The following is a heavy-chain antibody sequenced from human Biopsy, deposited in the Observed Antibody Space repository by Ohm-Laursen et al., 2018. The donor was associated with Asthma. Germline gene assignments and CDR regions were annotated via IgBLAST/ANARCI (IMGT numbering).Heavy chain of an antibody. Sequence: SQTLSLTCSLSSGSGGYMRSGNYYWGWIRQPPGKGLEWIGRIYYSGTTYYNPSLESRVTVSADTSKNQFSLKRTSVTAADTAVYYCVRGSSSWHHGPFHYYYGLDVWGQGTTATVSS. J-gene: IGHJ6*02. CDR1: SGSGGYMRSGNYY. D-gene: IGHD6-13*01. CDR3: VRGSSSWHHGPFHYYYGLDV. V-gene: IGHV4-39*01. CDR2: IYYSGTT.